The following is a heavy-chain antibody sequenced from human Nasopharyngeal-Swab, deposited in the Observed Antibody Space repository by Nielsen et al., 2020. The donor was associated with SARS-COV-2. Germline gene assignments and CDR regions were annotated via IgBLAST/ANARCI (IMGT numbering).Heavy chain of an antibody. CDR3: AKEPDYDFWSGYFDY. Sequence: GGSLRLSCAASGFTFSSYWMHWVRQAPGKGLEWVSAISGSGGSTYYADSVKGRFTISRDNSKNTLYLQMNSLRAEDTAVYYCAKEPDYDFWSGYFDYWGQGTLVTVSS. D-gene: IGHD3-3*01. CDR2: ISGSGGST. V-gene: IGHV3-23*01. J-gene: IGHJ4*02. CDR1: GFTFSSYW.